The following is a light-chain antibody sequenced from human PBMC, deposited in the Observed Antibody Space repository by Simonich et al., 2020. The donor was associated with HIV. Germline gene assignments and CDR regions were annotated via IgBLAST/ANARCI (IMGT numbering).Light chain of an antibody. V-gene: IGLV1-40*01. Sequence: QSVLTQPPSVSGAPGQRVTISCTGSSSNIGAGYDVHWYQQLPGTAPKLLIYDNTNRPSGVPDRFSGSKSGTSASLASTGLQAEDEADYYCQSYDSSLSGWVFGGGTKLTVL. CDR2: DNT. CDR3: QSYDSSLSGWV. CDR1: SSNIGAGYD. J-gene: IGLJ3*02.